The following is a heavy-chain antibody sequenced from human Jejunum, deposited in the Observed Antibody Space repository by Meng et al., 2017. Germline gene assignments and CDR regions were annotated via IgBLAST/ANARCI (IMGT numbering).Heavy chain of an antibody. D-gene: IGHD3-3*02. CDR1: WGPNSGYKG. J-gene: IGHJ5*02. CDR3: ARYSRIFGWLDP. V-gene: IGHV4-39*07. Sequence: TRPLARAGAPSHTCIVAWGPNSGYKGLWGWIRQPPGEGPDGNGNIEYKRTHNYYNPSLRSRVTITLDTSKNEISLKVTSVTAAETAIYYCARYSRIFGWLDPWGQGTLVTVSS. CDR2: IEYKRT.